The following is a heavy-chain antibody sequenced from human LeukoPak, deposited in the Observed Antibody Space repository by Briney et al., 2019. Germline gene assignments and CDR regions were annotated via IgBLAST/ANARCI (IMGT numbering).Heavy chain of an antibody. V-gene: IGHV3-11*01. CDR3: ARTYGYYYYFLDV. J-gene: IGHJ6*04. CDR2: ISGDGETI. D-gene: IGHD3-10*01. CDR1: GFTFSDHH. Sequence: GGSLRLSCAASGFTFSDHHMTWIRQAPGQGLEWMSYISGDGETIYFADSVKGRFSVSRDNAKTSLYLQTDRLRVDDTAIYYCARTYGYYYYFLDVWGKGNTIIVSP.